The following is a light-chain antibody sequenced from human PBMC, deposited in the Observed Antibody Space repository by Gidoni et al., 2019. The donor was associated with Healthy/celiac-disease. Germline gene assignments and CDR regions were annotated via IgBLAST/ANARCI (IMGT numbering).Light chain of an antibody. J-gene: IGKJ1*01. CDR1: QSISSY. CDR2: AAS. Sequence: IQLTQSPSSLSASLGDRVTITCRASQSISSYLNWYQQKPGKAPKLLIHAASSLQSGVPSRFSGSGSGTDFTLTISSLQPEDFATYYCQQSYSTPWTFGQGTKVEIK. V-gene: IGKV1-39*01. CDR3: QQSYSTPWT.